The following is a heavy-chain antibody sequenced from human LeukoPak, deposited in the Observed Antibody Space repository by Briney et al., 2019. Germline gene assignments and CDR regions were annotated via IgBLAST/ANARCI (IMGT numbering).Heavy chain of an antibody. Sequence: VASVKVSCKASGYTFTDNFMHWVRQAPGQGLEWMGWINPYSGLTNSAQKFQGRVTMTRDTSISTAYMELSRLRSDDTAVYYCAIDSGGLDLSWGQGTLVTVSS. V-gene: IGHV1-2*02. CDR3: AIDSGGLDLS. J-gene: IGHJ4*02. D-gene: IGHD3/OR15-3a*01. CDR2: INPYSGLT. CDR1: GYTFTDNF.